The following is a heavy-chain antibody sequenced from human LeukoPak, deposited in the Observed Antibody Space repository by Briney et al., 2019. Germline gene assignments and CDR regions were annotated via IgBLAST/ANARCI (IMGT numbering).Heavy chain of an antibody. J-gene: IGHJ4*02. CDR3: ARLAYGANFHDY. V-gene: IGHV1-18*01. Sequence: GASVKVSCKASGYTFISYGVTWVRQAPGQGLEWMGWNTAYTSNTKYAQKFQGRITMTTDKSTTTAYMELRSLKTDDTAVYYCARLAYGANFHDYWGQGTLVTVSS. CDR2: NTAYTSNT. D-gene: IGHD4-23*01. CDR1: GYTFISYG.